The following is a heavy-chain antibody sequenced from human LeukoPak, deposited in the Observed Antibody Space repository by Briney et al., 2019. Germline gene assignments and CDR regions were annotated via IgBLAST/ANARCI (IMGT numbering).Heavy chain of an antibody. CDR2: INPNSGGT. V-gene: IGHV1-2*02. CDR1: GYTFTSYD. CDR3: ARLITMVRGRYFDY. Sequence: ASVNVSCKASGYTFTSYDINWVRQATGQGLEWVGWINPNSGGTNYAQKFQGRVTMTRDTSISTAYMELSRLRSDDTAVYYCARLITMVRGRYFDYWGQGTLVTVSS. J-gene: IGHJ4*02. D-gene: IGHD3-10*01.